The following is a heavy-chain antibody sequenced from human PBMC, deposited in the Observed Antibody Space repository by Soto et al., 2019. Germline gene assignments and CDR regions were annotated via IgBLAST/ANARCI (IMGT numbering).Heavy chain of an antibody. D-gene: IGHD2-15*01. Sequence: EVQLVQSGAEVKKPGESLKISCKGSGYSFTSYWIGWVRQMPGKGLEWMGIIYPGDSDTRYSPSFQGQVTISADKSISTAYLQWSSLQASDTAMYYCARLGRYCSGGSCLYYYYGMDVWGQGTTVTVSS. V-gene: IGHV5-51*03. CDR3: ARLGRYCSGGSCLYYYYGMDV. J-gene: IGHJ6*02. CDR2: IYPGDSDT. CDR1: GYSFTSYW.